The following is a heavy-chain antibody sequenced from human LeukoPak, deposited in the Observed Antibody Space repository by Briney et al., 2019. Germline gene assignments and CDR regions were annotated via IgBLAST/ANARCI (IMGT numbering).Heavy chain of an antibody. Sequence: PGGSLRLSCAASGFTFSDYYMSWIRQAPGKGLEWVSYISSSGSTIYYADSVKGRFTISRDNAKNSLYLQMGSLRADDTAVYYCVRAHSIHNYHYGIDVWGHGTTVTVSS. V-gene: IGHV3-11*04. CDR1: GFTFSDYY. CDR2: ISSSGSTI. CDR3: VRAHSIHNYHYGIDV. D-gene: IGHD3-3*01. J-gene: IGHJ6*02.